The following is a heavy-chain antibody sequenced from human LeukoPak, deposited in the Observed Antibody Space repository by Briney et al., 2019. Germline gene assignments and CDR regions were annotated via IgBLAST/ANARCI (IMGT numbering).Heavy chain of an antibody. CDR2: ISHTGSTM. J-gene: IGHJ6*02. D-gene: IGHD3-10*01. CDR1: GFSFSSYS. V-gene: IGHV3-48*04. Sequence: GGSLRLSCAASGFSFSSYSLDWVRQAPGKGLEWVSYISHTGSTMSYADSVKGRFTISRDNARNSLYLQMNSLRAEDTAVYYCAIPPLSGTGSSRPLAGMDVWGQGTTVTVSS. CDR3: AIPPLSGTGSSRPLAGMDV.